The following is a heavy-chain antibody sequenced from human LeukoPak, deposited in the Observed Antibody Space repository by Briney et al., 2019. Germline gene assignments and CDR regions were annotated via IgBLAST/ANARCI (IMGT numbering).Heavy chain of an antibody. CDR2: IYYSGST. D-gene: IGHD2-2*03. CDR3: ARHSFGYCSSTSCYMPDY. V-gene: IGHV4-39*01. J-gene: IGHJ4*02. CDR1: GGSISSSSYY. Sequence: SETLSLTCAVSGGSISSSSYYWGWIRQPPGKGLEWIGSIYYSGSTYYNPSLKSRVTISVDTSKNQLSLKLSSVTAADTAVYYCARHSFGYCSSTSCYMPDYWGQGTLVTVPS.